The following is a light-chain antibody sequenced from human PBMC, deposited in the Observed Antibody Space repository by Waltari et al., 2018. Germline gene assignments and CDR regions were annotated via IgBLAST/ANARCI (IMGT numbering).Light chain of an antibody. CDR1: QSVSSY. CDR2: DAS. Sequence: EIVLTQSPATLSLSPGERATLSCRASQSVSSYLACYQQKPGQAPRLLIYDASNRATGIPARFSGSVSGTDFTLTISSLEPEDFAVYYCQQRSNWPPGLTFGGGTKVEIK. J-gene: IGKJ4*01. V-gene: IGKV3-11*01. CDR3: QQRSNWPPGLT.